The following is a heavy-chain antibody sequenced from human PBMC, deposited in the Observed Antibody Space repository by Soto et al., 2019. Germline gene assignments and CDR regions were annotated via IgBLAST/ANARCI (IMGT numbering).Heavy chain of an antibody. J-gene: IGHJ4*02. CDR2: IIPVLGVG. CDR1: GGTFGNHA. CDR3: AREAGYTYGYVFDY. V-gene: IGHV1-69*01. D-gene: IGHD5-18*01. Sequence: QVQLVQSGAEVKKPGSSVRVSCKASGGTFGNHAISWVRQAPGQGLEWLGGIIPVLGVGDNAQNFQGRVTITADASTSTAYLELSSLSSEDPALYYCAREAGYTYGYVFDYWGQGTLVTVSS.